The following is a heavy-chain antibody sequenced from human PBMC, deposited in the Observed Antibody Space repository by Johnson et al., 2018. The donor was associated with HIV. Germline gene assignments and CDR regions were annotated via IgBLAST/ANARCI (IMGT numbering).Heavy chain of an antibody. CDR1: GFTFSNAW. CDR3: ARDKGVVARPPGAFDI. J-gene: IGHJ3*02. CDR2: ISSSGSNI. D-gene: IGHD2-15*01. V-gene: IGHV3-11*04. Sequence: QVQLVESGGGLVKPGGSLRLSCAASGFTFSNAWMSWVRQAPGKGLVWVSYISSSGSNIYYADFVKGRFTISRDNAKNSLYLQMNSLSAEDTAVYYCARDKGVVARPPGAFDIWGQGTMVTVSS.